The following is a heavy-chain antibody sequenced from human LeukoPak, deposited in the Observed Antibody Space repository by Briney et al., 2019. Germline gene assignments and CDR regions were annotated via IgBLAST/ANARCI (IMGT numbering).Heavy chain of an antibody. D-gene: IGHD5-12*01. CDR3: ARVATANWFDP. Sequence: SVKVSCKASGGTFSSYATSWVRQAPGQELEWMGGIIPIFGTANYAQKFQGRVTITADESTSTAYMELSSLRSEDTAVYYCARVATANWFDPWGQGTLVTVSS. J-gene: IGHJ5*02. CDR1: GGTFSSYA. V-gene: IGHV1-69*13. CDR2: IIPIFGTA.